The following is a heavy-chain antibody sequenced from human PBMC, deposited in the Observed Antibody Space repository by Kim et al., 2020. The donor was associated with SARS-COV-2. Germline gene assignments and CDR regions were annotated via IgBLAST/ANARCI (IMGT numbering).Heavy chain of an antibody. CDR1: GFIFSSYW. J-gene: IGHJ4*02. CDR2: IKQDGSEK. D-gene: IGHD3-9*01. CDR3: ARVVDILTGYDLFDY. Sequence: GGSLRLSCAASGFIFSSYWMSWVRQAPGKGLEWVANIKQDGSEKYYVDSVKGRFTISRDNAKNSLYLQMNSLRAEDTAVYYCARVVDILTGYDLFDYWGQGTLVTVSS. V-gene: IGHV3-7*01.